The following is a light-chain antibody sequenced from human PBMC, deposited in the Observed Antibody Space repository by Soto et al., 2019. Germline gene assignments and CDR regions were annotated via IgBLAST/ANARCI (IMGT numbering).Light chain of an antibody. CDR1: QSVLYSSNNKIY. V-gene: IGKV4-1*01. Sequence: DIVMTQSPDSLAVSLGERATINCKSSQSVLYSSNNKIYLAWYQQKPRQPPRLLIYWASTRESGVPDRFSGSGSGTDFTLTISSLQAEDVAVYYCQQYYSYPHTFCGGTKVEIK. J-gene: IGKJ4*01. CDR3: QQYYSYPHT. CDR2: WAS.